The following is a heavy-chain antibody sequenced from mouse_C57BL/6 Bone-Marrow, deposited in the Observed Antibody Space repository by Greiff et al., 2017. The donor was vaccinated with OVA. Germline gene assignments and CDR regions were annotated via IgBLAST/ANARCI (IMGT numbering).Heavy chain of an antibody. CDR1: GYTFTSYW. J-gene: IGHJ4*01. V-gene: IGHV1-50*01. Sequence: QVQLQQPGAELVKPGASVKLSCKASGYTFTSYWMQWVKQRPGQGLEWIGEIDPSDSYTNYNQKFKGKATLTVDTSSSTAYMQLSSLTSEDSAGYYCARGWLPYDYAMDDWGQGTSVTVSS. CDR2: IDPSDSYT. D-gene: IGHD2-3*01. CDR3: ARGWLPYDYAMDD.